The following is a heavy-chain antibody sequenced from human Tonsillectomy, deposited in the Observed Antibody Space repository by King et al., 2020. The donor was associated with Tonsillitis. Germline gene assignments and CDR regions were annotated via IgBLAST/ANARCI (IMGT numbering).Heavy chain of an antibody. D-gene: IGHD3-10*01. CDR2: VNTDGDT. V-gene: IGHV3-13*01. J-gene: IGHJ5*02. Sequence: VQLVESGGGLVQPGGSLRLSCAASGFTFTNYDIHWVRQVTGKGLEWVSAVNTDGDTYYSGSVKGRFTISRENAKNSLYLQMNSLTVEDTAVYYCARAPDYVSGPGGFDPWGQGTLAT. CDR3: ARAPDYVSGPGGFDP. CDR1: GFTFTNYD.